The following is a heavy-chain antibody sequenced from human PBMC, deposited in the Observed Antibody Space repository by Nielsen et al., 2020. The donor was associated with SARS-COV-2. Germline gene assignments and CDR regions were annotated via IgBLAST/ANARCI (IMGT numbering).Heavy chain of an antibody. V-gene: IGHV1-18*01. CDR3: AKMTKAWYFDL. J-gene: IGHJ2*01. CDR2: ISAYNGNT. CDR1: GYTFTSYG. Sequence: ASVKVSCKASGYTFTSYGISWVRQAPGQGLEWMGWISAYNGNTNYAQKLQGRVTMTTDTSTSTAYMELTSLRPDDTAVYYCAKMTKAWYFDLWGRGTLVSVSS.